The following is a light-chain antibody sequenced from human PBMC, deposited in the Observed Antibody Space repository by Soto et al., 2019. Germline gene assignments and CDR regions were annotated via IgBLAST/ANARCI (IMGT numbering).Light chain of an antibody. CDR1: SSDVGSNNR. Sequence: QSVLTQPPSVSGSPGQSVAISCTGTSSDVGSNNRVSWYQQSPGTAPKLMIYEVNNRPSGVPDRFSGSKSGNTASLTISGLQAEDEGDYYCSSYTSSSTYVFGIGTKVTVL. CDR3: SSYTSSSTYV. J-gene: IGLJ1*01. V-gene: IGLV2-18*02. CDR2: EVN.